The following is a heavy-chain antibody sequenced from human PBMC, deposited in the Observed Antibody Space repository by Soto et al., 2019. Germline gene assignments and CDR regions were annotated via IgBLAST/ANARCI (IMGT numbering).Heavy chain of an antibody. Sequence: QVQLVESGGGVVQPGRSLRLSCAASGFTFSSSGMHWVRQAPGKGLEWVAVISYDGSNKYYADSVKGRFTISRDNSKNTLYLHMNSLRAEDTAVYYCAKDPAWFGEAPPLGYGMDVWGQGTTVTVSS. D-gene: IGHD3-10*01. J-gene: IGHJ6*02. CDR2: ISYDGSNK. CDR1: GFTFSSSG. V-gene: IGHV3-30*18. CDR3: AKDPAWFGEAPPLGYGMDV.